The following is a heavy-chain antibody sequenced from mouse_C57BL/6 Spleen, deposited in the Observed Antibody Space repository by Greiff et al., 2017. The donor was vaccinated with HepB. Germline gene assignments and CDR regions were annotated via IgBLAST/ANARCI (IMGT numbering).Heavy chain of an antibody. CDR1: GFTFSSYT. J-gene: IGHJ3*01. D-gene: IGHD2-4*01. CDR2: ISGGGGNT. V-gene: IGHV5-9*01. CDR3: ARHIYYDYDWFAY. Sequence: EVKLMESGGGLVKPGGSLKLSCAASGFTFSSYTMSWVRQTPEKRLEWVATISGGGGNTYYPDSVKGRFTISRDNAKNTLYLQMSSLRSEDTALYYCARHIYYDYDWFAYWGQGTLVTVSA.